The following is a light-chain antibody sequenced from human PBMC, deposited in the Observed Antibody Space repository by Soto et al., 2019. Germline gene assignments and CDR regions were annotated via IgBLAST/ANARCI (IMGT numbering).Light chain of an antibody. CDR3: AAWDDSLNGVV. V-gene: IGLV1-44*01. CDR1: SSNIGSNT. CDR2: MSS. J-gene: IGLJ2*01. Sequence: QSVLTQSPSTSGTPGQRVTISCSGSSSNIGSNTVNWYQQFPGTAPKLLIYMSSHRPSGVPDRFSGSMSGSSASLAISGLQSEDEATYYCAAWDDSLNGVVFGGGTKVTVL.